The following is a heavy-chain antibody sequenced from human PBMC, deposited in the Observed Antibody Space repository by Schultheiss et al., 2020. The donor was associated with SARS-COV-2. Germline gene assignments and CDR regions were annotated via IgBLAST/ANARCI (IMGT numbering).Heavy chain of an antibody. CDR1: GGSISSYY. CDR3: ARDTMGSYYDILTVKVRGYFDY. J-gene: IGHJ4*02. CDR2: INHSGST. V-gene: IGHV4-59*12. D-gene: IGHD3-9*01. Sequence: SETLSLTCTVSGGSISSYYWSWIRQSPGKGLEWIGEINHSGSTNYNPSLKSRVTISVDTSKNQFSLKLSSVTAADTAVYYCARDTMGSYYDILTVKVRGYFDYWGQGTLVTVSS.